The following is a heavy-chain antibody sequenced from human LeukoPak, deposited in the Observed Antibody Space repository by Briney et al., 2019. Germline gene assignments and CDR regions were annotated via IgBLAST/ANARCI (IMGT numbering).Heavy chain of an antibody. Sequence: GASVKVSCKASGYTFTSYAMNWVRQAPGRGLEWMGWINTNTGNPTYAQGFTGRFVFSLDTSVSTAYLQISSLKAEDTAVYYCAREVGNYRFHNWFDPWGQGTLVTVSS. CDR3: AREVGNYRFHNWFDP. V-gene: IGHV7-4-1*02. D-gene: IGHD1-7*01. CDR1: GYTFTSYA. CDR2: INTNTGNP. J-gene: IGHJ5*02.